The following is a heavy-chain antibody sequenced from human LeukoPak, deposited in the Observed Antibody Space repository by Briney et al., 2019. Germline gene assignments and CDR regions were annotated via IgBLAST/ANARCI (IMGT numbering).Heavy chain of an antibody. V-gene: IGHV3-21*01. CDR2: ISSSSSYL. CDR1: GFTFSSYS. CDR3: ARAVYGFDAFDI. Sequence: GGSLRLSCAASGFTFSSYSMSWVRQAPGKGLGWVSSISSSSSYLYYANSVKVRFTITRYNAKNSLYLQMNSLRAEDTAVYYCARAVYGFDAFDIWGQGTIVTVSS. D-gene: IGHD4-17*01. J-gene: IGHJ3*02.